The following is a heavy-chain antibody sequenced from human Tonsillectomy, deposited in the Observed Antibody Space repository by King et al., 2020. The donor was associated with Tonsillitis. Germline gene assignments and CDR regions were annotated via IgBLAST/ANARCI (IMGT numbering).Heavy chain of an antibody. CDR2: ISAYNGNT. CDR3: ARDQGLLIADAFAI. V-gene: IGHV1-18*01. J-gene: IGHJ3*02. D-gene: IGHD5-18*01. CDR1: GYTFTSYG. Sequence: QLVQSGAEVKKPGASVKVSCKASGYTFTSYGISWVRQAPGQGLEWVGWISAYNGNTNYAQKLQGRVTMTTDISTSTAYMELRSLRSDDTAVYYCARDQGLLIADAFAIWGQGTMVTVSS.